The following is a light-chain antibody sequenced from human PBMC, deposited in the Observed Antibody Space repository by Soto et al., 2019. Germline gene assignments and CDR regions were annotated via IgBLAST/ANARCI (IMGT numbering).Light chain of an antibody. J-gene: IGLJ3*02. CDR3: QSYDNRLQWV. CDR1: SSNIGANYD. V-gene: IGLV1-40*01. CDR2: YNT. Sequence: QAVVTQPPSVSGAPGQRVTISCTGSSSNIGANYDVHWYQQLPGTAPKLLIYYNTNRPSGVPDRFSGSKSGTSASLAITGLQADDEGDYYCQSYDNRLQWVFGGGTKLTVL.